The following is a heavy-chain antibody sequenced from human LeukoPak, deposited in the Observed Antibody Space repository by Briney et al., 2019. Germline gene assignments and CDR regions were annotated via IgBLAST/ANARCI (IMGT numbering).Heavy chain of an antibody. CDR2: IDWNGSRT. Sequence: GGSLRLSCAASGFTFDDYGMTWVRQAPGKGLEWVSGIDWNGSRTSYADSVEGRFTISRDNGKNSLYLQMNSLRADDTALYYCARRSYDSSELGMDVWGQGTTVTVSS. J-gene: IGHJ6*02. V-gene: IGHV3-20*04. D-gene: IGHD3-22*01. CDR3: ARRSYDSSELGMDV. CDR1: GFTFDDYG.